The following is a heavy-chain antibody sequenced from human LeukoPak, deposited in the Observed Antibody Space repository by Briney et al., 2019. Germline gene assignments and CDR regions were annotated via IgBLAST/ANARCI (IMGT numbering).Heavy chain of an antibody. J-gene: IGHJ6*02. CDR1: GGTFSSYA. Sequence: SVKVSCMASGGTFSSYAISWVRQAPGQGLEWMGRIIPILGIANYAQKFQGRVTITADKSTSTAYMELSSLRSEDTAVYYCGTGGIAVAGAITDYYYYGMDVWGQGTTVTVSS. V-gene: IGHV1-69*04. CDR2: IIPILGIA. D-gene: IGHD6-19*01. CDR3: GTGGIAVAGAITDYYYYGMDV.